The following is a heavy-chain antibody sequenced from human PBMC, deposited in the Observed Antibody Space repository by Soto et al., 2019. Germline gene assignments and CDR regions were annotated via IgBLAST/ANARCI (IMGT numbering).Heavy chain of an antibody. CDR3: ASQPEGVVAAYDY. CDR2: IYYSGST. V-gene: IGHV4-39*01. CDR1: GGSISSSSYY. Sequence: QLQLQESGPGLVKPSETLSLTCTVYGGSISSSSYYWGWIRQPPGKGLEWIGSIYYSGSTYYNPSLKSRVTISVDTSKNQFSLKLSSVTAADTAVYYCASQPEGVVAAYDYWGQGTLVTVSS. J-gene: IGHJ4*02. D-gene: IGHD2-15*01.